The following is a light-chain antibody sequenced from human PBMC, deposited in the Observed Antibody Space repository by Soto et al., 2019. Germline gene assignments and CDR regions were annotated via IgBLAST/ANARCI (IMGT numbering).Light chain of an antibody. CDR1: QSVSSSY. CDR3: QQHSNWPLT. J-gene: IGKJ4*01. Sequence: EIVLTQSPGTLSLSPGERATLSCRASQSVSSSYLAWYQQKPGQAPRLLIYGASSRATGIPDRFSGSGSGTDFTLTISSLEPEDFTVYYCQQHSNWPLTLGGGTKVDIK. V-gene: IGKV3-20*01. CDR2: GAS.